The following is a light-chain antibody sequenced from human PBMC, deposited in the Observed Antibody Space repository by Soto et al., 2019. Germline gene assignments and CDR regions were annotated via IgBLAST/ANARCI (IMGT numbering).Light chain of an antibody. CDR3: QQYNLWPPIT. V-gene: IGKV3-15*01. J-gene: IGKJ5*01. CDR1: QNVFSN. CDR2: GAS. Sequence: EIVMTQSPGTLSVSPGERATLSCRASQNVFSNVAWYQQRPGQPPRLLISGASTRATGVSARFSASGSGTDFTLTITSLQSEDFAVYYCQQYNLWPPITFGQGTRLEI.